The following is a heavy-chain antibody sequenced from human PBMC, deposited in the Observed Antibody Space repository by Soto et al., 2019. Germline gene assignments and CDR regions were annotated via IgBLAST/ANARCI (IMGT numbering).Heavy chain of an antibody. CDR1: GDSVSGGSYY. J-gene: IGHJ3*02. D-gene: IGHD3-10*01. V-gene: IGHV4-61*01. CDR2: IYYTGST. Sequence: SETLSLTCTVSGDSVSGGSYYWSWIRQPPGKGLEWIGYIYYTGSTEYNPSLKSRVTISVDTSKNQFSLKLSSVTAADTAVYYCARRYGSAFDIWGQGTMVTVSS. CDR3: ARRYGSAFDI.